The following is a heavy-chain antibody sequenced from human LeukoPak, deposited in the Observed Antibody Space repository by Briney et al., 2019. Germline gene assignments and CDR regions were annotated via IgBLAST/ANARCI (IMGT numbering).Heavy chain of an antibody. V-gene: IGHV3-21*01. CDR1: GFTFSSYS. CDR3: ARSRYCSSTSCYYYMDV. CDR2: ISSSSSYI. D-gene: IGHD2-2*01. J-gene: IGHJ6*03. Sequence: RGSLRLSCAASGFTFSSYSMNWVRQAPGKGLEWVSSISSSSSYIYYADSVKGRFTISRDNAKNSLYLQMNSLRAEDTAVYYCARSRYCSSTSCYYYMDVWGKGTTVTASS.